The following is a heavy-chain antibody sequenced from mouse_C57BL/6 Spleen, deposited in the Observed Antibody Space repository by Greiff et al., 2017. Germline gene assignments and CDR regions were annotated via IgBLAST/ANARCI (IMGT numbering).Heavy chain of an antibody. CDR2: IDPSDSET. CDR1: GYTFTSYW. D-gene: IGHD1-1*01. J-gene: IGHJ3*01. V-gene: IGHV1-52*01. CDR3: ARGGYYGSSLIYWFAY. Sequence: QVQLKQPGAELVRPGSSVKLSCKASGYTFTSYWMHWVKRRPIQGLEWIGNIDPSDSETHYNQKFKDKATLTVDKSSSTAYMQLSSLPSEDSAVYYCARGGYYGSSLIYWFAYWGQGTLVTVSA.